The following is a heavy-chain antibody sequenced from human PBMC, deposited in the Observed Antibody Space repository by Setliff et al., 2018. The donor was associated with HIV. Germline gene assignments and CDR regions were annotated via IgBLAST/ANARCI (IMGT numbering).Heavy chain of an antibody. D-gene: IGHD3-10*01. CDR3: ARELLSAISPNYFDY. J-gene: IGHJ4*02. CDR2: IFSSGST. V-gene: IGHV4-61*02. CDR1: GGSISSGSYY. Sequence: SETLSLTCTVSGGSISSGSYYWSWIRQPAGKGLEWIGRIFSSGSTSYNPSLKSRVTMSVDMSKNQFSLKLSSVTAADTAVYYCARELLSAISPNYFDYWGQGMLVTVSS.